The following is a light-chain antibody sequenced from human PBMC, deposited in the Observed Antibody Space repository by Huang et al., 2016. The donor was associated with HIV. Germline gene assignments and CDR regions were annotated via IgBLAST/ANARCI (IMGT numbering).Light chain of an antibody. CDR3: MQRTQRPLT. CDR2: EVS. CDR1: QSLLHSDGETY. Sequence: DIVMTQTPLSLSVTPRQPASISCKSSQSLLHSDGETYLYWYLHKPGQSQQLLIHEVSNRVSGVPDRVSGSGSGTDFTLRISRVEAEDVGVYYCMQRTQRPLTFGGGTKVEIK. V-gene: IGKV2D-29*02. J-gene: IGKJ4*01.